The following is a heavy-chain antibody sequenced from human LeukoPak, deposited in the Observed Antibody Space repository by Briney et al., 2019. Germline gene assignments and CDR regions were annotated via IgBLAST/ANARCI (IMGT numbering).Heavy chain of an antibody. CDR1: GFSFSDFY. Sequence: PGGSLRLSCAASGFSFSDFYMSWIRQAPGMGLEWITYIGTRSNPIYYADSVKGRFTISRDDAKNSLYLQMNSLRDEDTAVYFCAREARGSGRDFDYWGQGILVTVSS. CDR2: IGTRSNPI. CDR3: AREARGSGRDFDY. V-gene: IGHV3-11*01. J-gene: IGHJ4*02. D-gene: IGHD1-26*01.